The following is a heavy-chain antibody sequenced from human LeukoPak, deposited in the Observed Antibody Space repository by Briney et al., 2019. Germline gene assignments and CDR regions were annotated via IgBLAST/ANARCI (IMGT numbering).Heavy chain of an antibody. CDR2: IYYSGST. D-gene: IGHD6-13*01. CDR3: ARTAAAGRGLFDY. V-gene: IGHV4-59*01. CDR1: GGSISSYY. J-gene: IGHJ4*02. Sequence: SETLSLTCTVSGGSISSYYWSWIRQPPGKGQEWIGYIYYSGSTNYNPSLKSRVTISVDTSKNQFSLKLSSVTAADTAVYYCARTAAAGRGLFDYWGQGTLVTVSS.